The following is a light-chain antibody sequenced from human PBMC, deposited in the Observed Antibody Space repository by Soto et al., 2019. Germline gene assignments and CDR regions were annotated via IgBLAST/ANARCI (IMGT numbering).Light chain of an antibody. J-gene: IGKJ4*01. CDR3: QQYINWPALT. CDR1: QSLSSN. Sequence: EVGMTQSPSTLSVSPGERATLSCRASQSLSSNLAWYQQKPGQAPRLLIYGASTRATGIPARFSGSGSGTEFTLTISSLQSEDFAVYYCQQYINWPALTFGGGTKVDVK. V-gene: IGKV3-15*01. CDR2: GAS.